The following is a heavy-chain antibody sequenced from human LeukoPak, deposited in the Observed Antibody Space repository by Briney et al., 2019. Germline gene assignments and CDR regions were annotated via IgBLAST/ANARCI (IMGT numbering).Heavy chain of an antibody. Sequence: SVKVSCKASGGTFISYAISWVRQAPGQGLEWMGGIIPIFGTANYAQKFQGRVTITADESTSTAYMELSSLRSEDTAVYYCARGVARFGVVIIPVYWGQETLVTVSS. D-gene: IGHD3-3*01. CDR1: GGTFISYA. CDR2: IIPIFGTA. J-gene: IGHJ4*02. CDR3: ARGVARFGVVIIPVY. V-gene: IGHV1-69*13.